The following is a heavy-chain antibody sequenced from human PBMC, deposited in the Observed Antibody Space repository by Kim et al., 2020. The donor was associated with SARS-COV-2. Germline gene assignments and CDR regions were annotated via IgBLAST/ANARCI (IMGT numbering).Heavy chain of an antibody. CDR3: VGVAGSVFYYDY. Sequence: GGSLRLSCAASGFSFPTHSMNWVRQSPRKGLEWLASISSSSTYIYYADSVKGRFAISRDNAKNSLYLQMDSLRADDSAVYYCVGVAGSVFYYDYWGQGTLVTVPS. V-gene: IGHV3-21*01. CDR1: GFSFPTHS. D-gene: IGHD3-10*01. J-gene: IGHJ4*02. CDR2: ISSSSTYI.